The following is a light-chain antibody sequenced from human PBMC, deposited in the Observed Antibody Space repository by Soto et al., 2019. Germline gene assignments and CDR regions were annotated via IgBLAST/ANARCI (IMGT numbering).Light chain of an antibody. V-gene: IGKV3-15*01. CDR3: QHYDNWPPWT. J-gene: IGKJ2*01. Sequence: EVVMTQSPATLSASPGEKIILSCRASQSVNRNLAWYQQKPGQAPRLLIYGASTRATGIPARFSGSGSGAEFTLTISSLQSEVLAVSYSQHYDNWPPWTLGKGTQVEI. CDR1: QSVNRN. CDR2: GAS.